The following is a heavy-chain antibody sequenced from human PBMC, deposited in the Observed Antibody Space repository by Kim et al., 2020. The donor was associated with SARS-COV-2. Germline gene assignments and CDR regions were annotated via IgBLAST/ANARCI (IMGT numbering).Heavy chain of an antibody. Sequence: YAAPVKGRFTSARNNSKNTLYRQMNSLRAEDTAVYYCAGDTRDYYGMDVWGQGTTVTVSS. CDR3: AGDTRDYYGMDV. V-gene: IGHV3-33*01. J-gene: IGHJ6*02.